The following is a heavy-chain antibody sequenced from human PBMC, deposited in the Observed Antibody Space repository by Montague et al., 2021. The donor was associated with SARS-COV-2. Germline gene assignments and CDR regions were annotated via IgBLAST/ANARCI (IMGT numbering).Heavy chain of an antibody. J-gene: IGHJ5*02. V-gene: IGHV4-34*01. CDR3: ARGYDYVWGSYRYLHGFDP. D-gene: IGHD3-16*02. Sequence: SETLSLTCAVYGGSFSGYYWSWIRQPPGEGLEWIGEINHSGSTNYNPSLKSRVTISVDTSKNQFSLKLSSVTAADTAVYYCARGYDYVWGSYRYLHGFDPWGQGTLVTVSS. CDR2: INHSGST. CDR1: GGSFSGYY.